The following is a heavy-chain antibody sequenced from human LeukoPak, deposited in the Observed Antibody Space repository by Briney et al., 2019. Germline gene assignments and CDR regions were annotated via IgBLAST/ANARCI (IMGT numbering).Heavy chain of an antibody. V-gene: IGHV5-51*01. D-gene: IGHD3-16*01. CDR3: ARHVAFGSWTHFDY. CDR2: IYPGDSDI. J-gene: IGHJ4*02. Sequence: GGSLKISCQGSGYSFTSYWSGWVRQMPGKGLGWMGIIYPGDSDIRYSPSFQGQVTISADKSISTAYLQWSSLKASDTAIYYCARHVAFGSWTHFDYWGQGTLVTVSS. CDR1: GYSFTSYW.